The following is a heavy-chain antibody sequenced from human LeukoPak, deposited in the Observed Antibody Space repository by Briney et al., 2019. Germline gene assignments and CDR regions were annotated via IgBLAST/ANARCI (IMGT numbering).Heavy chain of an antibody. Sequence: SSETLSLTCAVYGGSFSGYYWSWIRQPPGKGLEWIGEINHNGSTNYNPSLKSRVTISVDTSKKQFSLKLSSVTAADTAVYYCVTYYFDSSGPKKNYWGQGTLVTVSS. V-gene: IGHV4-34*01. CDR3: VTYYFDSSGPKKNY. J-gene: IGHJ4*02. CDR1: GGSFSGYY. CDR2: INHNGST. D-gene: IGHD3-22*01.